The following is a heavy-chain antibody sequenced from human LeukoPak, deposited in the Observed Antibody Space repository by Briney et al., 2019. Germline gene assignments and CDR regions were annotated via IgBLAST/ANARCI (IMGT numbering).Heavy chain of an antibody. J-gene: IGHJ4*02. Sequence: PGGSLRLSCAAPGFTFSDYYMSWIRQAPGKGLEWVSYISSSGSTIYYADSVKGRFTISRGNAKNSLYLQMNSLRDEDTAVYYCARDKVVGATYFDYWGQGTLVTVSS. CDR1: GFTFSDYY. CDR3: ARDKVVGATYFDY. V-gene: IGHV3-11*04. CDR2: ISSSGSTI. D-gene: IGHD1-26*01.